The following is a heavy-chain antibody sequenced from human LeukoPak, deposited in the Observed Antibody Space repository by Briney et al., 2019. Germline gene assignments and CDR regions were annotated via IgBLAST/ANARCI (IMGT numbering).Heavy chain of an antibody. D-gene: IGHD3-22*01. V-gene: IGHV3-23*01. J-gene: IGHJ4*02. CDR1: GFIFSSYA. CDR3: TKAHYSDKVGYYVAYYFGY. CDR2: ISSSGTAT. Sequence: GGSLRLSCAASGFIFSSYAMNWIRQAPGKGLEWVSAISSSGTATYLADSVKGRFTISRDNSKNTLYLEMNSLRVGDTAVYYCTKAHYSDKVGYYVAYYFGYWGEG.